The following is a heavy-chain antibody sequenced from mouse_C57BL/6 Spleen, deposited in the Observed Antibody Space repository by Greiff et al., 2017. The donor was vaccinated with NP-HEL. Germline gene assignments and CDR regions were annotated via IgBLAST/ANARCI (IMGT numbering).Heavy chain of an antibody. CDR3: AREVCDYGSYVPLAMDY. D-gene: IGHD2-1*01. CDR2: IYPGDGDT. V-gene: IGHV1-82*01. J-gene: IGHJ4*01. CDR1: GYAFSSSW. Sequence: QVQLKQSGPELVKPGASVKISCKASGYAFSSSWMNWVKQRPGKGLEWIGRIYPGDGDTKYNGKFKGKATLTADKSSSTAYMQLRRLTSEDSAVNCCAREVCDYGSYVPLAMDYWGQGTSVTVSS.